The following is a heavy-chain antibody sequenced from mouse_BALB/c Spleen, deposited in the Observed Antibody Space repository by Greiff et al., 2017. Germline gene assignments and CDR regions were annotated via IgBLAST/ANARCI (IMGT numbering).Heavy chain of an antibody. J-gene: IGHJ3*01. D-gene: IGHD1-1*01. V-gene: IGHV3-6*02. CDR3: ARVVLY. CDR1: GYSITSGYY. CDR2: ISYDGSN. Sequence: VQLQQSGPGLVKPSQSLSLTCSVTGYSITSGYYWNWIRQFPGNKLEWMGYISYDGSNNYNPSLKNRISITRDTSKNQFFLKLNSVTTEDTATYYCARVVLYWGQGTLVTVSA.